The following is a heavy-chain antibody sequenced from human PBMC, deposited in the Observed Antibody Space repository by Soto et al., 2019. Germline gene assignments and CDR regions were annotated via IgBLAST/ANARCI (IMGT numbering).Heavy chain of an antibody. CDR2: ISYDGSNT. J-gene: IGHJ6*02. CDR1: GFTCSSYG. CDR3: AQDQRGIAADVRYYYYSYGMDV. V-gene: IGHV3-30*18. D-gene: IGHD6-13*01. Sequence: QVQLVESGGGVVQPGRSLRLSCAASGFTCSSYGMHWVRQAPGKGLEWVAVISYDGSNTYYADSVKGRFTISRDNSKHTLYLQMNSLSDADTAVDYCAQDQRGIAADVRYYYYSYGMDVWGQCTTVTVSS.